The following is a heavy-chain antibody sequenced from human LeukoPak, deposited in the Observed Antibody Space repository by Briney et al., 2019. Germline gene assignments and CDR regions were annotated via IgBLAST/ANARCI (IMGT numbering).Heavy chain of an antibody. J-gene: IGHJ3*02. V-gene: IGHV3-33*01. Sequence: PGGSLRLSCAASGFTFSSYGMHWVRQAPGKGLEWVAVIWYDGSNKYYADSVKGRFTISRDNSKNTLYLQMNSLRAEDTAVYYCARDRAVGVGYCSGGSCYSGRPDAFDIWGQGTMVTVSS. D-gene: IGHD2-15*01. CDR2: IWYDGSNK. CDR1: GFTFSSYG. CDR3: ARDRAVGVGYCSGGSCYSGRPDAFDI.